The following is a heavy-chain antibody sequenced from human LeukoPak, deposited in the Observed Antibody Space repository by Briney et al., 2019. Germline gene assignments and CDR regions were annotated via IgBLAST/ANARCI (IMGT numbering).Heavy chain of an antibody. CDR3: AKPYSSGHDAFDI. D-gene: IGHD6-19*01. V-gene: IGHV3-23*01. CDR1: GFTFSSYA. Sequence: PGGSLRLSRAASGFTFSSYAMSWVRQAPGKGLEWVSAISGSGGSTYYADSVKGRFTISRDNSKNTLYLQMNSLRAEDTAVYYCAKPYSSGHDAFDIWGQGTMVTVSS. J-gene: IGHJ3*02. CDR2: ISGSGGST.